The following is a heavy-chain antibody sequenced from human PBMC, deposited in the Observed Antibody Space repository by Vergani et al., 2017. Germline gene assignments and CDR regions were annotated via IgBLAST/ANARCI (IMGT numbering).Heavy chain of an antibody. V-gene: IGHV1-46*01. CDR1: GYTFTSYY. CDR3: ARASIAVGSGSYYKQFLYYYGMDV. D-gene: IGHD3-10*01. CDR2: INPSGGST. Sequence: QVQLVQSGAEVKKPGASVKVSCKASGYTFTSYYMHWVRQAPGQGLAWMGIINPSGGSTSYAQKFQGRVTMTRDTSTSTVYMELSSLRSEDTAVYYCARASIAVGSGSYYKQFLYYYGMDVWGQGTTVTVSS. J-gene: IGHJ6*02.